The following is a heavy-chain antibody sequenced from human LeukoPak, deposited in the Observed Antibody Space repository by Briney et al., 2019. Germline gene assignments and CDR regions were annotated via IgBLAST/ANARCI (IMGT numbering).Heavy chain of an antibody. D-gene: IGHD3-22*01. V-gene: IGHV3-20*04. CDR1: GFTFDDYG. J-gene: IGHJ4*02. CDR2: INWNGGST. CDR3: ARTYYDSTGYYLPFDY. Sequence: GGSLRLSCAASGFTFDDYGMSWVRQAPGKGLEWVSGINWNGGSTGYADSVKGRFTISRDNAENSLYLQMNSLRAEDTALYYCARTYYDSTGYYLPFDYWGQGTLVTVSS.